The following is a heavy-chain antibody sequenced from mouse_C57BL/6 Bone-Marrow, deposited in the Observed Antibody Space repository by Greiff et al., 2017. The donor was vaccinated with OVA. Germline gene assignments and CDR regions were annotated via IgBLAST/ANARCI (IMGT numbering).Heavy chain of an antibody. CDR3: TTCDYDYYYAMDY. CDR2: IDPENGDT. Sequence: EVQLQQSGAELVRPGASVKLSCTASGFNIKDDYMHWVKQRPEQGLEWIGWIDPENGDTEYASKFQGKATITADTSSNTAYLQLSSLTSEDTAVYYCTTCDYDYYYAMDYWGQGTSVTVSS. D-gene: IGHD2-4*01. CDR1: GFNIKDDY. J-gene: IGHJ4*01. V-gene: IGHV14-4*01.